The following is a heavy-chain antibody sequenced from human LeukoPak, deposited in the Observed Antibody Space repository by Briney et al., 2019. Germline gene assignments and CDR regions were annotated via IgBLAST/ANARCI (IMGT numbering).Heavy chain of an antibody. CDR2: IWYDDSNK. CDR1: GFTFSSYG. V-gene: IGHV3-30*02. D-gene: IGHD2-15*01. CDR3: ARGRLAGRWSEYYFDY. J-gene: IGHJ4*02. Sequence: GGSLRLSCAASGFTFSSYGMHWVRQAPGKGLEWVEFIWYDDSNKGHADSVKGRFTISRDYSKNTVYLQMDSLRPEDTAVYYCARGRLAGRWSEYYFDYWGQGTLVTVSS.